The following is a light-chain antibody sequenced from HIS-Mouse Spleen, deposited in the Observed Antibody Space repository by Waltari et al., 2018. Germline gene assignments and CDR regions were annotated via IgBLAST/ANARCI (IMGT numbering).Light chain of an antibody. CDR3: SSYAGSNNYV. V-gene: IGLV1-44*01. Sequence: QSVLTQPPSASGTPGQRVTISCSGSSSNIGSNTVNWYQQPPGTAPKLLIYSNNQRPSGSPDRFSGSKSGKPASLTVSGLQAEDEADYYCSSYAGSNNYVFGTGTKVTVL. CDR1: SSNIGSNT. CDR2: SNN. J-gene: IGLJ1*01.